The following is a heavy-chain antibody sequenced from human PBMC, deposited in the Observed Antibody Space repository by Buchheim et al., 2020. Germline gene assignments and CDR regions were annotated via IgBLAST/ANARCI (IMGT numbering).Heavy chain of an antibody. CDR1: GFTFSSYG. D-gene: IGHD3-22*01. CDR3: AREYYYDSSETYYFDH. J-gene: IGHJ4*02. CDR2: IWYDGSNK. V-gene: IGHV3-33*01. Sequence: QVQLVESGGGVVQPGRSLRLSCAASGFTFSSYGMHWVRQAPGKGLEWVAVIWYDGSNKYYADSVKGRFTISRDNSKNTLDLQMNSLRAEDTAVYYCAREYYYDSSETYYFDHWGQGTL.